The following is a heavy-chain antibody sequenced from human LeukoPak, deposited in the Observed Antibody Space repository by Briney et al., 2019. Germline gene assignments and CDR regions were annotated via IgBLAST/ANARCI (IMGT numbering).Heavy chain of an antibody. CDR1: GGSLSSNY. CDR3: ARERDYFDP. CDR2: IYDTGTT. J-gene: IGHJ5*02. D-gene: IGHD4-11*01. Sequence: SETLSLTCTVSGGSLSSNYSSWIRQPPGKGLEWIGNIYDTGTTNYNPSLKSRVTISVDTSKNQVSLKLSSVTAADTALYYCARERDYFDPWGEGTLVTVSS. V-gene: IGHV4-59*01.